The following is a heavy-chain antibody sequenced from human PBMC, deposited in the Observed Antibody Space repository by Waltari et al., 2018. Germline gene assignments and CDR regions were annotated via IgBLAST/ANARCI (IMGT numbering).Heavy chain of an antibody. D-gene: IGHD1-26*01. J-gene: IGHJ4*02. Sequence: EVQLVESGGGLVQPGGSLSLSGAASGFTFSTYGMNWVRQAPGKGLEWVSHISGSGSPTYYADSVKGRFTISRDNAMNSLYLQMNSLRAEDTAVYYCAPLGASSLTLTAWGQGTLVTVSS. CDR1: GFTFSTYG. CDR2: ISGSGSPT. CDR3: APLGASSLTLTA. V-gene: IGHV3-48*01.